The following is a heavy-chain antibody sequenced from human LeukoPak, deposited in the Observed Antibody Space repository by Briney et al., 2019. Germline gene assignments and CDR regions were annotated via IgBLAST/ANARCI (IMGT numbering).Heavy chain of an antibody. J-gene: IGHJ5*02. CDR2: IYYSGST. D-gene: IGHD4-23*01. CDR3: ARNPPVSLGNDLFQP. Sequence: SETLSLTCTVSGGSISSSSYYWGWIRQPPGKGLEWIGSIYYSGSTYYNPSLKSRVTISVDTSKNQFSLKLSSVTAADTAVYYCARNPPVSLGNDLFQPLGQGTLVTVSS. CDR1: GGSISSSSYY. V-gene: IGHV4-39*07.